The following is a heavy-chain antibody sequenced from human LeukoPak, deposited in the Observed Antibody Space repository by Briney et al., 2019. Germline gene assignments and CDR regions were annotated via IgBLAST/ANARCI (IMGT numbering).Heavy chain of an antibody. D-gene: IGHD3-3*01. V-gene: IGHV1-8*01. J-gene: IGHJ6*03. CDR3: ASAIFGVDEGLMDV. CDR1: GYTFTSYD. Sequence: GASVKVSCKASGYTFTSYDINWVRQATGQGLEWMGWMNPNSGNTGYAQKFQGRVTMTRNTSISTAYMELSSLRSEDTAVYHCASAIFGVDEGLMDVWGKGTTVTVSS. CDR2: MNPNSGNT.